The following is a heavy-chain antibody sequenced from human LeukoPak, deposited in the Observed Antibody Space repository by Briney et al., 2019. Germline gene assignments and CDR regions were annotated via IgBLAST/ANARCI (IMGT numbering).Heavy chain of an antibody. CDR3: AKTGARYYYYYMDV. V-gene: IGHV1-2*02. D-gene: IGHD1-26*01. J-gene: IGHJ6*03. Sequence: APGQGLEWMGWINPNSGGTNYAQKFQGRVTMTRDTSISTAYMELSRLRSDDTAVYYCAKTGARYYYYYMDVWGKGTTVTVSS. CDR2: INPNSGGT.